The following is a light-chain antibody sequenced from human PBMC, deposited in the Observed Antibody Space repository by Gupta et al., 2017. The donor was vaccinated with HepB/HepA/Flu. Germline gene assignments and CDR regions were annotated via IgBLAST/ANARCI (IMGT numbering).Light chain of an antibody. V-gene: IGLV2-14*03. J-gene: IGLJ3*02. CDR1: SSDIGGYNY. Sequence: QSALTQPASVSGSPGQSITISCTGTSSDIGGYNYVSWYQQHPGKAPKLMIYDVSNRPSGVSNRFSGSKSGNTASLTISGLQAEDEADYYCCSYANTSTRVFGGGTKLTVL. CDR2: DVS. CDR3: CSYANTSTRV.